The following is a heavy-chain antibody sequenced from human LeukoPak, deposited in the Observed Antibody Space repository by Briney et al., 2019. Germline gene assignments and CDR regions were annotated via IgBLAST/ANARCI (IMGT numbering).Heavy chain of an antibody. J-gene: IGHJ5*02. Sequence: SETLSLTCTVSAGSISNYYWSWIRQPPGKGLEWIGYIYYSGSANYNPSLKSRVTISVDTSKNQSSLKLNSVTAAGTAVYYCARDWTRGRYFDWLSPNWFDPWGQGTLVTVSS. D-gene: IGHD3-9*01. CDR2: IYYSGSA. CDR1: AGSISNYY. V-gene: IGHV4-59*01. CDR3: ARDWTRGRYFDWLSPNWFDP.